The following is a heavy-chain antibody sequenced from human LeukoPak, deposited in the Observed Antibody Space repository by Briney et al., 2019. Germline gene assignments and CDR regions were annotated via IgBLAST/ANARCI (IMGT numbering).Heavy chain of an antibody. J-gene: IGHJ2*01. Sequence: ASVKVSCKASGYTFTTYYMHSVRQAPGQGLEWMGIMNPSDGSTSYAQKFQGRVTMTRDTSTSTVYMELSSLRSEDTAVYYCARDHGNPDWYFDLWGRGTLVTVSS. CDR1: GYTFTTYY. CDR2: MNPSDGST. CDR3: ARDHGNPDWYFDL. V-gene: IGHV1-46*01.